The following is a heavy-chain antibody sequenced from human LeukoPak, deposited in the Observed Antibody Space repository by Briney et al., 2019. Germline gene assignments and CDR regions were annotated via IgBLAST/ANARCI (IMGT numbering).Heavy chain of an antibody. D-gene: IGHD2-2*01. CDR3: ARDKNCSSTSCSPFDY. CDR2: IYSGGST. V-gene: IGHV3-66*01. J-gene: IGHJ4*02. Sequence: GGSLRLSCAASGFTVSSNYMSWVRQAPGKGLEWASVIYSGGSTYYADSVKGRFTISRDNSKNTLYLQMNSLRAEDTAVYYCARDKNCSSTSCSPFDYWGQGTLVTVSS. CDR1: GFTVSSNY.